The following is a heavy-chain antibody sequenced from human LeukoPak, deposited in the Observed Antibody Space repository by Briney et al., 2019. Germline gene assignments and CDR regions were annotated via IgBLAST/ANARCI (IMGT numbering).Heavy chain of an antibody. CDR3: AKIKVSGYSYGYRRNWFDP. Sequence: GGSLRLSCAASGFTFSTSAMTWVRQAPGKGLEWVSAISGSGGSTYYADSVKGRFTISRDNSKNTLYLQMNSLRAEDTAVYYCAKIKVSGYSYGYRRNWFDPWGQGTLVTVSS. CDR2: ISGSGGST. CDR1: GFTFSTSA. V-gene: IGHV3-23*01. D-gene: IGHD5-18*01. J-gene: IGHJ5*02.